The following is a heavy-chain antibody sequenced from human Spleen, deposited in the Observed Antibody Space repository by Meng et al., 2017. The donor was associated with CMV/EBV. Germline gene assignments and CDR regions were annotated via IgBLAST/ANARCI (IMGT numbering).Heavy chain of an antibody. Sequence: ASVKVSCKASGYTFNSHPINWVRQAPGQGLEWMGWINIYSVKTQYAQKLQGRVTMTTDTSTNTAYMELRSLKFDDTAVYYCARDSAGYCSTASCYEGDSWGQGTLVTVSS. J-gene: IGHJ4*02. CDR3: ARDSAGYCSTASCYEGDS. V-gene: IGHV1-18*01. CDR1: GYTFNSHP. D-gene: IGHD2-2*01. CDR2: INIYSVKT.